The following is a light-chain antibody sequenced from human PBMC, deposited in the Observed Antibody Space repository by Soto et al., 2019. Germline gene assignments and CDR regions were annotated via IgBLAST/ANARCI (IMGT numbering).Light chain of an antibody. CDR2: EDN. CDR3: QSYGATNQV. Sequence: NFMLTQPHSVSESPGKTVIISCTRSSGSIASNYVQWYQQRPGSSPTPVIYEDNQRPSGVPDRFSGSIYSSSNSASLTISGLETEDEADYSCQSYGATNQVFGGGTKLTVL. J-gene: IGLJ3*02. V-gene: IGLV6-57*01. CDR1: SGSIASNY.